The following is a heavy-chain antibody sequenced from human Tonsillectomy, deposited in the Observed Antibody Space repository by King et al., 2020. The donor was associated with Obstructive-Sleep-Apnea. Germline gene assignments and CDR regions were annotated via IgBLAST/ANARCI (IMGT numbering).Heavy chain of an antibody. Sequence: VQLVESGGGVVQPGRSLRLSCAASGFTFSSYGMHWVRQAPGKGLEWVAVISYGGSNKYYADSVKGRFPISRDNSKNTLYLQMNSLRAEDTAVYYCAKEGSSSGSAFDIWGQGTMVTVSS. CDR3: AKEGSSSGSAFDI. CDR2: ISYGGSNK. D-gene: IGHD6-19*01. J-gene: IGHJ3*02. V-gene: IGHV3-30*18. CDR1: GFTFSSYG.